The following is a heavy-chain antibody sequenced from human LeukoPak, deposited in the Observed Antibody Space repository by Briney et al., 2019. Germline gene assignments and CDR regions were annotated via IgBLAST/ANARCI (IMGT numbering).Heavy chain of an antibody. D-gene: IGHD2-2*01. V-gene: IGHV3-7*01. Sequence: GGSLRLSCAASGFTFSSYWMSWVRQAPGKGLEWVANIKQDGSEKYYVDSVKGRFTISRDNAKNSLYLQMNSLRAEDTAVYYCARLVCSTIPCYGKFYFDSWGQGTLVTVSS. CDR1: GFTFSSYW. J-gene: IGHJ4*02. CDR3: ARLVCSTIPCYGKFYFDS. CDR2: IKQDGSEK.